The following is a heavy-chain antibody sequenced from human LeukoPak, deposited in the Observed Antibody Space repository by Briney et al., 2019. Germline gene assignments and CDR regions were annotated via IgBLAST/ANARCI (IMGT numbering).Heavy chain of an antibody. CDR3: ARVWQRLGGWFDP. CDR2: INSDGSTT. D-gene: IGHD6-25*01. J-gene: IGHJ5*02. Sequence: GGSLRLSCAASGFTFSSYWMHWVRQAPGKGLVWVSRINSDGSTTTYADSVKGRFTISRDNAKNSLYLQMNSLRAEDTAVYYCARVWQRLGGWFDPWGQGTLVTVSS. V-gene: IGHV3-74*01. CDR1: GFTFSSYW.